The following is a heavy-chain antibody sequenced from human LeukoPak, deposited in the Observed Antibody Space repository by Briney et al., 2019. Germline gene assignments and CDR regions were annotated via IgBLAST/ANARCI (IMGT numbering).Heavy chain of an antibody. CDR3: AKVLGIHGSPGYACFFDQ. D-gene: IGHD1-1*01. V-gene: IGHV3-23*01. CDR1: RFTFSSHA. CDR2: ISGTGHTT. J-gene: IGHJ4*02. Sequence: PGGSLRLSRTASRFTFSSHAMTWVRQAPGKGLEWVSIISGTGHTTYYADPVKGRFPIPRNNSKNTLYLQMNSLQAHAQAVYYFAKVLGIHGSPGYACFFDQWGQGTLVTVSS.